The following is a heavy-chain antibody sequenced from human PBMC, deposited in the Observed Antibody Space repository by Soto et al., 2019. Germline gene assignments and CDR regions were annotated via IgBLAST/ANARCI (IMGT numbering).Heavy chain of an antibody. CDR1: GFTFSTFV. V-gene: IGHV3-23*01. CDR3: VKEGTVTTAGPRF. Sequence: EVPLLESGGGLVQPGGSLRLSCAASGFTFSTFVMSWVRQAPGKGLEWVSGFSGSSGSTYYADSVKGRFTISRDNSKNTLYLQMNSLRAEDTAVYYCVKEGTVTTAGPRFWGQGTLVTVSS. J-gene: IGHJ4*02. CDR2: FSGSSGST. D-gene: IGHD4-17*01.